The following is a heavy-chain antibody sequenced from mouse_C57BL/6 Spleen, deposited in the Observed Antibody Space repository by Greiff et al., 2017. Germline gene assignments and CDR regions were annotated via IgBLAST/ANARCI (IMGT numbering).Heavy chain of an antibody. CDR1: GFTFSDYG. CDR2: ISSGSSTI. J-gene: IGHJ4*01. V-gene: IGHV5-17*01. CDR3: ARTLYYGSSLYYAMDY. D-gene: IGHD1-1*01. Sequence: DVMLVASGGGLVKPGGSLKLSCAASGFTFSDYGMHWVRQAPEKGLEWVAYISSGSSTISYADTVKGRFTISRDNAKNTLFLQMTSLRSEDTAMYYCARTLYYGSSLYYAMDYWGQGTSVTVSS.